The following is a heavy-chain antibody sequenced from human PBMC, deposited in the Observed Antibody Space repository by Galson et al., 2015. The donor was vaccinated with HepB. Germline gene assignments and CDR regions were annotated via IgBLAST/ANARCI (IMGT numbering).Heavy chain of an antibody. Sequence: SVKVSCKASGGTFSSYAISWVRQAPGQGLEWMGGIIPIFGTANYAQKFQGRVTITADESTSTAYMELSSLRSEDTAVYYCASSPYSSSFFPRGRAFDIWGQGTMVTVSP. V-gene: IGHV1-69*13. CDR3: ASSPYSSSFFPRGRAFDI. D-gene: IGHD6-6*01. CDR2: IIPIFGTA. J-gene: IGHJ3*02. CDR1: GGTFSSYA.